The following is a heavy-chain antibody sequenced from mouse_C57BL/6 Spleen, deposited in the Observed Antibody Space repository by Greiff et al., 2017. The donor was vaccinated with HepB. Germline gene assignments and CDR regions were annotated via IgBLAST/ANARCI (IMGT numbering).Heavy chain of an antibody. CDR2: INPSSGYT. J-gene: IGHJ3*01. D-gene: IGHD1-1*01. Sequence: QVQLQQSGAELVKPGASVKLSCKASGYTFTSYWMHWVKQRPGQGLEWIGCINPSSGYTKYNQKFKDKATVTADKSSSTAYMQLSSLTYEDSEVYYGARGPPNGNSYRFAYWGQGTLVTVSA. CDR1: GYTFTSYW. CDR3: ARGPPNGNSYRFAY. V-gene: IGHV1-7*01.